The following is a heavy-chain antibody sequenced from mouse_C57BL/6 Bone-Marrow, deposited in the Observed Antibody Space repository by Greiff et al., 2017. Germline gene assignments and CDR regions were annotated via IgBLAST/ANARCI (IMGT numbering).Heavy chain of an antibody. CDR1: GYTFTSYW. Sequence: QVHVKQPGAELVKPGASVKLSCKASGYTFTSYWMQWVKQRPGQGLEWIGEIDPSDSYTNYNQKFKGKATLTVDTSSSTAYMQLSSLTSEDSAVYYCARALYYGSTYYAMDYWGQGTSVTVSS. V-gene: IGHV1-50*01. J-gene: IGHJ4*01. CDR3: ARALYYGSTYYAMDY. D-gene: IGHD1-1*01. CDR2: IDPSDSYT.